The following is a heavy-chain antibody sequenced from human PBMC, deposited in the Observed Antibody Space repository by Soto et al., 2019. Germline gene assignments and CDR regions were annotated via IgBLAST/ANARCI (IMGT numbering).Heavy chain of an antibody. D-gene: IGHD3-10*01. CDR2: INPSGGST. J-gene: IGHJ6*02. Sequence: ASVKVSCKASGYTFTSYYMHWVRQAPGQGLEWMGIINPSGGSTSYAQKFQGRVTMTRDTSTSTVYMELSSLRSEDTAVYYCARDGLGIMVRENYYYYGMDVWGQGTTVTVSS. CDR1: GYTFTSYY. CDR3: ARDGLGIMVRENYYYYGMDV. V-gene: IGHV1-46*01.